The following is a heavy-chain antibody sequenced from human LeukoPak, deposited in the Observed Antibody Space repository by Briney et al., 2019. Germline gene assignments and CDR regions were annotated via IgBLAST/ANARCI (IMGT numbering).Heavy chain of an antibody. CDR2: INPNSGGT. D-gene: IGHD5-24*01. Sequence: ASVKVSCKASGYTFTGNYMHWVRQAPGQGLEWMGWINPNSGGTDYAQKFQGRVTMTEDTSTDTAYMELSSLRSEDTAVYYCATAGDRATRTYYFDYWGQGTLVTVSS. J-gene: IGHJ4*02. V-gene: IGHV1-2*02. CDR3: ATAGDRATRTYYFDY. CDR1: GYTFTGNY.